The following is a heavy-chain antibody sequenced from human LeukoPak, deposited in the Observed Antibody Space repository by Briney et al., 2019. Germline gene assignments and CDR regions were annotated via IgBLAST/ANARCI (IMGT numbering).Heavy chain of an antibody. J-gene: IGHJ4*02. CDR2: TYSGGNK. D-gene: IGHD3-9*01. CDR3: AKTSPWYFPAFDI. CDR1: GFAVSSNY. V-gene: IGHV3-53*01. Sequence: PGGSLRLSCAASGFAVSSNYMSWVRQVPGKGLEWVSFTYSGGNKYYGDSVKGRFTVSTDTSKNTVYLQMRSLTAEDTAVYYCAKTSPWYFPAFDIWGQGTLVTVSS.